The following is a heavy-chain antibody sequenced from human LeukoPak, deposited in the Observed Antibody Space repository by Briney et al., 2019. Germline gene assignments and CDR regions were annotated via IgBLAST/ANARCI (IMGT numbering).Heavy chain of an antibody. CDR2: ISYSGDT. Sequence: SETLSLTCTVSGDSISPYYWGWIRQPPGKGLEWIGYISYSGDTTYNPSLKSRVTMSVDTSKNQFSLKLSSVTAADTAVYYCARDKQPGDYWGQGALVTVPS. CDR3: ARDKQPGDY. D-gene: IGHD1-1*01. J-gene: IGHJ4*02. CDR1: GDSISPYY. V-gene: IGHV4-59*01.